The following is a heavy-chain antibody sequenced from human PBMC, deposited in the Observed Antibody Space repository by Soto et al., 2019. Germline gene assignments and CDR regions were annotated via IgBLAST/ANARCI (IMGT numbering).Heavy chain of an antibody. CDR1: GFTFSSYW. Sequence: EVQLVESGGGLVQPGGSLRLSCAASGFTFSSYWMHWVRQAPGKGLVWVSRINSDGSSTSYADSVKGRFTISRDNAKNMLYLQMNSLRADDTAVYYCARGGVGRYCSSTSCYTWVFDYWGQGTLVTVSS. D-gene: IGHD2-2*02. J-gene: IGHJ4*02. CDR3: ARGGVGRYCSSTSCYTWVFDY. CDR2: INSDGSST. V-gene: IGHV3-74*01.